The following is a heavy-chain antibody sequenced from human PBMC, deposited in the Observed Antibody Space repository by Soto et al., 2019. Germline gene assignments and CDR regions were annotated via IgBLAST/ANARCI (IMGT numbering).Heavy chain of an antibody. Sequence: WGSLKISCAASGFSFSDYYMSGIRQAPGKGLEWVSYISSSGSTIYYADSVKGRFTISRDNAKNSLYLQMNSLRAEDTAVYYCARDQTVTTGLGYYGMDVWGQGTTVTVSS. CDR2: ISSSGSTI. CDR1: GFSFSDYY. CDR3: ARDQTVTTGLGYYGMDV. V-gene: IGHV3-11*01. J-gene: IGHJ6*02. D-gene: IGHD4-4*01.